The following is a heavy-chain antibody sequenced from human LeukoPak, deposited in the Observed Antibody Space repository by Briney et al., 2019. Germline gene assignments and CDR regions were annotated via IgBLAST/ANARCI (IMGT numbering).Heavy chain of an antibody. J-gene: IGHJ2*01. D-gene: IGHD5-18*01. CDR3: ARDPSRIQLWFRKGWYFDL. CDR1: GYTFTSYA. Sequence: ASVKVSCKASGYTFTSYAMNWVRQAPGQGLEWMGWINTNTGNPTYAQGFTGRFVFSLDTSVSTAYLQISSLKAEDTAVYYCARDPSRIQLWFRKGWYFDLWGRGTLVTVSS. CDR2: INTNTGNP. V-gene: IGHV7-4-1*02.